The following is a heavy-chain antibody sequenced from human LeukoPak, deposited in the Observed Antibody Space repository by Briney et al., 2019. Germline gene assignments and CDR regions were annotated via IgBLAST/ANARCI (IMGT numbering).Heavy chain of an antibody. CDR2: IYHSGSI. V-gene: IGHV4-4*02. Sequence: SETLSLTCAVSGGSISSSNWWSWVRQPPGKGLEWIGEIYHSGSINYCPSLRSRVTISVDRSKNQFSLNVSSVTAADTAVYYRAREPVAADAFDIWGQGTMVTVSS. J-gene: IGHJ3*02. CDR1: GGSISSSNW. D-gene: IGHD6-13*01. CDR3: AREPVAADAFDI.